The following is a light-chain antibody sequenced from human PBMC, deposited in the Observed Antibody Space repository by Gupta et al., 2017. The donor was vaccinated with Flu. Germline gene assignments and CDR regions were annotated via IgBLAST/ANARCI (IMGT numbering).Light chain of an antibody. V-gene: IGLV1-44*01. J-gene: IGLJ3*02. CDR1: SSNFGSEA. CDR2: DNS. CDR3: SAWDESLNGWV. Sequence: QSVLTQLPSASGTPGQRVTISCSGSSSNFGSEAVNWYQRLPGTAPKLLIYDNSQRPSGVPARFSGYKSGTSASLAISGLQSEDEADYYCSAWDESLNGWVFGGGTKLTVL.